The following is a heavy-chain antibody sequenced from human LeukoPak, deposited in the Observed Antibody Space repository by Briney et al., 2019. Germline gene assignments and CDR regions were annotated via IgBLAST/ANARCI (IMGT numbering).Heavy chain of an antibody. CDR3: ARLRRSFLSAVANKGFDY. Sequence: SETLSLTCTVSGGSISSSSYYWGWIRQPPGKGLEWMGSLYYSGSTYYNPSLKSRVTISVDTSKNQFSLKLSSVTAADTAVYYCARLRRSFLSAVANKGFDYWGQGTLVTVSS. D-gene: IGHD6-19*01. CDR1: GGSISSSSYY. J-gene: IGHJ4*02. V-gene: IGHV4-39*01. CDR2: LYYSGST.